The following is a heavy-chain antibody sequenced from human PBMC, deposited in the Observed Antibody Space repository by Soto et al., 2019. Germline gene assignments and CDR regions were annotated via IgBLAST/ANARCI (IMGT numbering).Heavy chain of an antibody. CDR3: ARGKGATFYYYYGMDV. Sequence: ASVKVSCKASGCTFTGYYMHWVRQAPGQGLEWMGWINPNSGGTNYAQKFQGRVTMTRDTSISTAYMELSRLRSDDTAVYYCARGKGATFYYYYGMDVWGQGTTVTVSS. D-gene: IGHD1-26*01. CDR2: INPNSGGT. V-gene: IGHV1-2*02. J-gene: IGHJ6*02. CDR1: GCTFTGYY.